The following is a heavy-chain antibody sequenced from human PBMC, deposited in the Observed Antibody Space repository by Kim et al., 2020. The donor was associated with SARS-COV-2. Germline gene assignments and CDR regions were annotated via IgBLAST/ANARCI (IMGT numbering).Heavy chain of an antibody. CDR1: GFTFSSYA. D-gene: IGHD2-2*01. J-gene: IGHJ6*02. CDR2: ISGSGGST. V-gene: IGHV3-23*01. CDR3: AGAAAPGDYYGMDV. Sequence: GGSLRLSCAASGFTFSSYAMSWVRQAPGKGLEWVSAISGSGGSTYYADSVKGRFTISRDNSKNRLYLQMNSLRAEDTAVYYCAGAAAPGDYYGMDVWGQGTTVTVSS.